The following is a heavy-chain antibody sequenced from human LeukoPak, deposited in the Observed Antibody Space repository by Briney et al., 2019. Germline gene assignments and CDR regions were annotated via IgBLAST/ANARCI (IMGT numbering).Heavy chain of an antibody. V-gene: IGHV4-39*01. D-gene: IGHD3-16*01. CDR3: ARREMGGDY. CDR2: IYYSGST. J-gene: IGHJ4*02. Sequence: SETLSPTCTVSGGSISSSSYYWGWIRQPPGKGLEWIGSIYYSGSTYYNPSLKSRVTISVDTSKNQFSLKLSSVTAADTAVYYCARREMGGDYWGQGTLVTVSS. CDR1: GGSISSSSYY.